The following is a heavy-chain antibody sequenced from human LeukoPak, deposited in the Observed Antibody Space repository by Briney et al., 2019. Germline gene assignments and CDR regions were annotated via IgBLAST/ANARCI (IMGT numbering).Heavy chain of an antibody. V-gene: IGHV3-23*01. D-gene: IGHD4-17*01. CDR2: ISGSDGGT. Sequence: GALRLSCAASGFPFTTYAMSWVRQAPGKGLEWVSAISGSDGGTHYADSAKGRFTTSRDNPKNTLYLQMSSLRADDTAVYYCARLRNTMTTPRFDYWGQGTLVTVSS. CDR3: ARLRNTMTTPRFDY. J-gene: IGHJ4*02. CDR1: GFPFTTYA.